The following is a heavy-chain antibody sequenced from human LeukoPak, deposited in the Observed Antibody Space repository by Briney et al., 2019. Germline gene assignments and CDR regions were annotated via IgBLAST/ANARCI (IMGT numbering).Heavy chain of an antibody. Sequence: GGSLRLSCVASGFTFSRYGMSWVRQAPGKGLEWVSGVGGSVTTKYYADSVKGRFTISRDNSMNTLYLQMNSLRAEDTAVYYCARGGTADIDYWGQGTLVTVSS. CDR3: ARGGTADIDY. D-gene: IGHD1-26*01. V-gene: IGHV3-23*01. CDR1: GFTFSRYG. CDR2: VGGSVTTK. J-gene: IGHJ4*02.